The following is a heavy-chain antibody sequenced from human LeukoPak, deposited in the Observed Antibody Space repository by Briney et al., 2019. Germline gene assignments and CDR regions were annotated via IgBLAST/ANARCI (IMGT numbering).Heavy chain of an antibody. D-gene: IGHD1-26*01. CDR1: GFTFSSYA. Sequence: GGSLRLSCAASGFTFSSYAMTWVRQAPGEGLEWASAISGGGGTTYYADSVKGRFTISRDNSRNTLFLQMNSLRAEDTAIYYCAKRAHSGSYYAAFDIWGQGTVVAVSS. V-gene: IGHV3-23*01. J-gene: IGHJ3*02. CDR3: AKRAHSGSYYAAFDI. CDR2: ISGGGGTT.